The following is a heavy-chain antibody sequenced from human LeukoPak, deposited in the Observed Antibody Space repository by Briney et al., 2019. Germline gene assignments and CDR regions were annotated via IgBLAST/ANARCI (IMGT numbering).Heavy chain of an antibody. D-gene: IGHD3-16*02. V-gene: IGHV1-2*04. Sequence: GASVKVSCKASGYTSTAYYLHWVRQAPGQGLEWMGWINPNSGGTNYAQKFKGWVTLTRDTSINTTYMELSRLASDVTAVYFCARGTPGSYLGYWGQGTLVTVSS. CDR2: INPNSGGT. CDR3: ARGTPGSYLGY. J-gene: IGHJ4*02. CDR1: GYTSTAYY.